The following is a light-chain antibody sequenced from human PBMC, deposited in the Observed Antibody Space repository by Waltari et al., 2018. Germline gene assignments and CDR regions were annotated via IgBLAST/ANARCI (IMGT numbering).Light chain of an antibody. CDR1: RAIANN. CDR3: QQFNTGYS. CDR2: DAS. J-gene: IGKJ2*01. Sequence: EIVMTQSPATLSVSPGEAATLSCRASRAIANNLAWYQQKPGQPLRLLIYDASTRATGIQARFSGSWSGTEFTLTSTIMQSEDSAVYFCQQFNTGYSFGQGTKLEIK. V-gene: IGKV3-15*01.